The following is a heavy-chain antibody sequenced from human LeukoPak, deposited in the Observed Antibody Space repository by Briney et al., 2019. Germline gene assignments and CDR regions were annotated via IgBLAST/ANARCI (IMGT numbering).Heavy chain of an antibody. CDR1: GGSISDYY. Sequence: SETLSLTCTLSGGSISDYYWSWVRQPPGKGLEWIGYVYYTGTTNYSPSVKSRVTMSVDTSENQLSLKLSPVTVADTAVYYCARSHNFPWWGEKAFDTWGRGTLVIVSS. J-gene: IGHJ5*02. CDR3: ARSHNFPWWGEKAFDT. D-gene: IGHD2-8*02. V-gene: IGHV4-59*01. CDR2: VYYTGTT.